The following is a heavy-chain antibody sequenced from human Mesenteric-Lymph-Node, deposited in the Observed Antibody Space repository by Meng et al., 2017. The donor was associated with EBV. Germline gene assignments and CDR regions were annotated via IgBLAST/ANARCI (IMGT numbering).Heavy chain of an antibody. Sequence: QVQLVQSGAEVKKPGASVKVSCKTSGYTFTYYGISWVRQAPGQGLEWMGWISGYNGDTNYSQKLQGRVTLTTDRSTNTAYMELRSLRSDDTAIYYCARDRDITVVPDAEFDSWGQGTLVTVSS. CDR2: ISGYNGDT. CDR1: GYTFTYYG. D-gene: IGHD2-2*01. V-gene: IGHV1-18*01. J-gene: IGHJ4*02. CDR3: ARDRDITVVPDAEFDS.